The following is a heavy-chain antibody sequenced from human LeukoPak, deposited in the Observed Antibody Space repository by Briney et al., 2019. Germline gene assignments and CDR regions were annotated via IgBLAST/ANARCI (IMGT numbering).Heavy chain of an antibody. J-gene: IGHJ4*02. Sequence: KPSETLSLTCTVSGGSISSGGYYWSWIRQHPGKGLEWIGYIYYSGSTYYNPSLKSRVTISVDTSKNQFSLKLSSVTAADTAVYYCARVAAAAGTLTIDYWGQGTLVTVSS. CDR2: IYYSGST. CDR3: ARVAAAAGTLTIDY. V-gene: IGHV4-31*03. CDR1: GGSISSGGYY. D-gene: IGHD6-13*01.